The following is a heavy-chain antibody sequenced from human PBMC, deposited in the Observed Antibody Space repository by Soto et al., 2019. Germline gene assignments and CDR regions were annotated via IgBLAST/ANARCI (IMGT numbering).Heavy chain of an antibody. CDR3: ARDLLDYYDRGSFDY. V-gene: IGHV1-18*04. J-gene: IGHJ4*02. Sequence: ASVKISCKASGYTFTSYGISWVRQAPGQGLEWMGWISAYNGNTNYAQKLQGRVTMTTDTSTSTAYMELRSLRSDDTAVYYCARDLLDYYDRGSFDYWGQGTLVTVSS. CDR1: GYTFTSYG. D-gene: IGHD3-22*01. CDR2: ISAYNGNT.